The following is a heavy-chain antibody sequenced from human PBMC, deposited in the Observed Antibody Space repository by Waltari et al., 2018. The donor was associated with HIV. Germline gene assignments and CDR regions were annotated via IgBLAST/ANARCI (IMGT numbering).Heavy chain of an antibody. Sequence: QVQLQESGPGLVKPSGTLSLTCAVSGGPISSSNWWSWVRQPPGKGLEWLGEIYHSGSTNYNPSLKSRVTISVDKSKNQFSLKLSSVTAADTAVYYCARMGVTTVTTFLVRGYYYYGMDVWGQGTTVTVSS. D-gene: IGHD4-17*01. CDR1: GGPISSSNW. J-gene: IGHJ6*02. CDR2: IYHSGST. V-gene: IGHV4-4*02. CDR3: ARMGVTTVTTFLVRGYYYYGMDV.